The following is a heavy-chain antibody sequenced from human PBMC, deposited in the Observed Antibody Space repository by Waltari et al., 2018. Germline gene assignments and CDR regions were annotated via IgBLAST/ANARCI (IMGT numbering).Heavy chain of an antibody. CDR3: ARNQRGWFDAFDI. CDR2: IHYIGDT. V-gene: IGHV4-39*07. CDR1: GDSISNNNYY. J-gene: IGHJ3*02. Sequence: VEPSETLSLTCTASGDSISNNNYYWGWIRQPRGTGLQWIGSIHYIGDTYYSSSLKSRVIISVDTSNNQFSLRLTSVTAADTAIYFCARNQRGWFDAFDIWGQGTAVTVSS. D-gene: IGHD6-19*01.